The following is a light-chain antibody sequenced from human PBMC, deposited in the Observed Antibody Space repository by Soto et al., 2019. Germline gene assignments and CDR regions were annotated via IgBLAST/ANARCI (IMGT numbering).Light chain of an antibody. Sequence: DIQMTQSPSSVSASVGDRVTITCRSSEDISTWLAWYQQKPGKAPKLLIYAASSLQSGVPSRFSGSGSGTDFTLTISRLQTEDFATYYCQHADSFPLITSGQGTRLDIK. CDR2: AAS. CDR1: EDISTW. V-gene: IGKV1-12*01. J-gene: IGKJ5*01. CDR3: QHADSFPLIT.